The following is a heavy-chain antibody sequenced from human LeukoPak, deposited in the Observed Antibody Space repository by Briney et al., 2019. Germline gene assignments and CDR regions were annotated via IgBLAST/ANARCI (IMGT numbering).Heavy chain of an antibody. V-gene: IGHV1-18*01. D-gene: IGHD2-15*01. CDR1: GYTFTSYG. Sequence: ASVKVSCKASGYTFTSYGISWVRQAPGQGLEWMGWISAYNGNTNYAQKLQGRVTMTEDTSTDTAYMELSSLRSEDTAVYYCATVDCSGGSCYEDYWGQGTLVTVSS. CDR3: ATVDCSGGSCYEDY. J-gene: IGHJ4*02. CDR2: ISAYNGNT.